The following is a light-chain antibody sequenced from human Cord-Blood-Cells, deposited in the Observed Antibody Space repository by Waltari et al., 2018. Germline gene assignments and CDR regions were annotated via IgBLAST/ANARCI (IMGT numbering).Light chain of an antibody. V-gene: IGKV1-9*01. CDR3: QQLNSYPYT. CDR1: QVISSY. CDR2: AAS. J-gene: IGKJ2*01. Sequence: IQLTQSPSSLSASVGDRVTITCRSSQVISSYLAWYQQKPGKAPKILIYAASTLQSGFPSRFSGSGSGTDFTLTISDLQPEYFATYDCQQLNSYPYTFFQGTKLEIK.